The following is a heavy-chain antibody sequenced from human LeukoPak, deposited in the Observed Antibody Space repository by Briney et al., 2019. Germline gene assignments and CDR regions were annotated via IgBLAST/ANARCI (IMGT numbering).Heavy chain of an antibody. Sequence: ASVKVSCKASGYTFNAYYMHWVRQAPGQGLEWMGWINPNDGSADYAQRFQGRVTMTRDTSISTAYMEVSRLRSDYTAVYYCARGKYRTPLDYWGQGTLVTVSS. CDR3: ARGKYRTPLDY. J-gene: IGHJ4*02. CDR1: GYTFNAYY. V-gene: IGHV1-2*02. CDR2: INPNDGSA. D-gene: IGHD1-1*01.